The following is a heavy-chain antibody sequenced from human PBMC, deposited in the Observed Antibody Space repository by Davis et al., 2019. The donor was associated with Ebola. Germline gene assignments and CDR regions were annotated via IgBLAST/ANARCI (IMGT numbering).Heavy chain of an antibody. CDR2: ISSSGSTI. Sequence: GESLKISCAASGFTFSDYYMSWIRQAPGKGLEWVSYISSSGSTIYYADSVKGRFTISRDNAKKPLYLQMNSLRAEDTAVYYCARHLVVVIAIRYYYYGMDVWGQGTTVTVSS. CDR1: GFTFSDYY. CDR3: ARHLVVVIAIRYYYYGMDV. J-gene: IGHJ6*02. D-gene: IGHD2-21*01. V-gene: IGHV3-11*01.